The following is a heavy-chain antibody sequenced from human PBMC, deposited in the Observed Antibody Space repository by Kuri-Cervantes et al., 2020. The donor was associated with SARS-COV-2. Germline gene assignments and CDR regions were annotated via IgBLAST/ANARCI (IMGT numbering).Heavy chain of an antibody. V-gene: IGHV3-21*04. CDR1: GFTFSSYS. D-gene: IGHD6-13*01. CDR2: ISSSSSYI. J-gene: IGHJ3*02. CDR3: AKGIAAAGVGAFDI. Sequence: GGSLRLSCAASGFTFSSYSMNWVRQAPGKGLEWVSSISSSSSYIYYADSVKGRFTISRDNAKNSLYLQMNSLRAEDMASYYCAKGIAAAGVGAFDIWGQGTMVTVSS.